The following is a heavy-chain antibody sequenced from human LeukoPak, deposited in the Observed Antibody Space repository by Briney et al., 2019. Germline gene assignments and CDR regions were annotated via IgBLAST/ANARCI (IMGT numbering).Heavy chain of an antibody. D-gene: IGHD3-10*01. CDR2: IYYSGST. J-gene: IGHJ4*02. CDR3: ARRLPAYYYGSGSTDIFDC. Sequence: SETLSLTCTVSGGSISSYYWSWIRQPPGKGLERIGYIYYSGSTNYNPSLKSRVTISVDTSKNQFSLKLSSVTAADTAVYYCARRLPAYYYGSGSTDIFDCWGQGTLVTVSS. V-gene: IGHV4-59*08. CDR1: GGSISSYY.